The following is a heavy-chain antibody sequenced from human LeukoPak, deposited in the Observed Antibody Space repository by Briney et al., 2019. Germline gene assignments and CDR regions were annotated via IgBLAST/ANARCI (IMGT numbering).Heavy chain of an antibody. CDR1: GGSFSGYY. Sequence: SETLSLTCAVYGGSFSGYYWSWIRQPPGKGLEWIGEINHSGSTNYNPSLKSRVTISVDTSKNQFSLKLSSVTAADTAVYYCARGHSIAAAGTSAFDIWGQGTTVTVSS. CDR3: ARGHSIAAAGTSAFDI. D-gene: IGHD6-13*01. CDR2: INHSGST. J-gene: IGHJ3*02. V-gene: IGHV4-34*01.